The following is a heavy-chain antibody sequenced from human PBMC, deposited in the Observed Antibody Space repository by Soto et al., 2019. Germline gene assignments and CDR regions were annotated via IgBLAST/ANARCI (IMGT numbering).Heavy chain of an antibody. CDR1: GYTFTSYY. J-gene: IGHJ4*02. CDR2: INPSGGST. CDR3: ARVAAQDTIFGVVITPNFDY. Sequence: GASVKVSCKASGYTFTSYYMHWVRQAPGQGLEWMGIINPSGGSTSYAQKFQGRVTMTRDTSTSTVYMELSSLRSEDTAVYYCARVAAQDTIFGVVITPNFDYWAQGTLVTVSS. D-gene: IGHD3-3*01. V-gene: IGHV1-46*03.